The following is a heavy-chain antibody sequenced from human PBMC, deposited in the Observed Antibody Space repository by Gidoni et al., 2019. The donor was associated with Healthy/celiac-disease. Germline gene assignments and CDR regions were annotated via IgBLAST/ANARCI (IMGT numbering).Heavy chain of an antibody. CDR1: GYTFTSYD. J-gene: IGHJ5*02. CDR3: AREGGARGWGATNNWFDP. Sequence: QVQLVQSGAEVKKPGASVKVSCKASGYTFTSYDINWVRHATGQGLGWMGCMNPNIGNTGYAQKFQGRVTMTRNTSISKAYMGLSSLRSEDTAVYYCAREGGARGWGATNNWFDPWGQGTLVTVSS. CDR2: MNPNIGNT. V-gene: IGHV1-8*01. D-gene: IGHD1-26*01.